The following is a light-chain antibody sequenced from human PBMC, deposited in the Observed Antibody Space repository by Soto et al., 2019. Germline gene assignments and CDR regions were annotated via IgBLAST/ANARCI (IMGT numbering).Light chain of an antibody. CDR1: RSVMFSSNSKNA. CDR3: QQYFVTPPT. Sequence: DIVMTQSPDSLDVSLGERATINCKSSRSVMFSSNSKNALAWYQQRPGQPPKLLFYWASTRESGVPDRFSGSGSGTDFTLTISALQAEDVALYYCQQYFVTPPTFGGGTKVEIK. J-gene: IGKJ4*01. V-gene: IGKV4-1*01. CDR2: WAS.